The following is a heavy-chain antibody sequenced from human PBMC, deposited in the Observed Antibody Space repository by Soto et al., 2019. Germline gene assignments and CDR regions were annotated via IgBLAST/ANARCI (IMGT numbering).Heavy chain of an antibody. CDR3: ARGPTGWYGYDY. CDR1: GFSFSTSW. CDR2: INSGGTTT. J-gene: IGHJ4*02. V-gene: IGHV3-74*01. D-gene: IGHD6-19*01. Sequence: EVQLMESGGGLVQPGGSLRLSCAASGFSFSTSWMHWVGQAPGKGLVWVSRINSGGTTTNSADSMKGRFSISRDNDKNTLYLAMNNLSAEDTAVYFCARGPTGWYGYDYWGQGTLVTVSS.